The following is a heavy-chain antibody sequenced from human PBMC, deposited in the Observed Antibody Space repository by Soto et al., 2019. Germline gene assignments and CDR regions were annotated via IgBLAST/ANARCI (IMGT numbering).Heavy chain of an antibody. Sequence: EVQLVESGGGLIQPGGSLRLSCAASGFTVSSIYMSWVRQAPGKGLEWVSVIYSGGSTYYADSVKGRFTISRDNSKNTLYLQMNSLRAEDTAVYYCARDGYYDSSAYPHPAYCYYGMDGWGPGTTGNVAS. V-gene: IGHV3-53*01. CDR1: GFTVSSIY. CDR3: ARDGYYDSSAYPHPAYCYYGMDG. D-gene: IGHD3-22*01. CDR2: IYSGGST. J-gene: IGHJ6*02.